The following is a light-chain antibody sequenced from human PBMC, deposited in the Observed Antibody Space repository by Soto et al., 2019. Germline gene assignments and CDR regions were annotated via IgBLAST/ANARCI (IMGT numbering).Light chain of an antibody. J-gene: IGKJ4*01. CDR3: QQSYSAPT. CDR1: QTINTA. Sequence: DIQMNQSTSSLSASIGERVNITCRASQTINTALNWYQQKPGTAPELLIYATSIWQSGVPSRFSGSGFGTHFILTISRLQPEDFATYYCQQSYSAPTFGGGTKGEVK. CDR2: ATS. V-gene: IGKV1-39*01.